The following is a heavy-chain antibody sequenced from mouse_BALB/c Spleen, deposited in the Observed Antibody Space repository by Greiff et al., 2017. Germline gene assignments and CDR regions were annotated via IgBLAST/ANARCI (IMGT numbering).Heavy chain of an antibody. CDR2: ISSGSSTI. CDR3: ARGATVAYYAMDY. J-gene: IGHJ4*01. Sequence: DVMLVESGGGLVQPGGSRKLSCAASGFTFSSFGMHWVRQAPEKGLEWVAYISSGSSTIYYADTVKGRFTISRDNPKNTLFLQMTSLRSEDTAMYYCARGATVAYYAMDYWGQGTSVTVSS. D-gene: IGHD1-1*01. V-gene: IGHV5-17*02. CDR1: GFTFSSFG.